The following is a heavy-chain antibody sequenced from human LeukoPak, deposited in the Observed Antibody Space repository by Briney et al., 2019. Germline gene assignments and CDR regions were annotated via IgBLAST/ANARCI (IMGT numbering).Heavy chain of an antibody. D-gene: IGHD5-12*01. CDR2: INPNSGGT. CDR3: ARGVYSGYDRDY. V-gene: IGHV1-2*02. CDR1: GYTFTGYY. J-gene: IGHJ4*02. Sequence: GASVKVSCKASGYTFTGYYMHWVRQAPGQGLEWMGWINPNSGGTNYAQKFQGRVTMTRNTSISTAYMELSSLRSEDTAVYYCARGVYSGYDRDYWGQGTLVTVSS.